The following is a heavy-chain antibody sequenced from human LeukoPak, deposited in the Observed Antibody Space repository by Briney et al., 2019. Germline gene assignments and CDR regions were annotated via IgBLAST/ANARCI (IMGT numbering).Heavy chain of an antibody. CDR1: GYSISSGYY. J-gene: IGHJ4*02. CDR3: ARVPYSSGWYHDY. V-gene: IGHV4-38-2*02. CDR2: IYHSGST. Sequence: SETLSRTCTVSGYSISSGYYWGWIRQPPGKGLEWIGSIYHSGSTYYNPSLKSRVTISVDTSKNQFSLKLSSVTAADTAVYYCARVPYSSGWYHDYWGQGTLVTVSS. D-gene: IGHD6-19*01.